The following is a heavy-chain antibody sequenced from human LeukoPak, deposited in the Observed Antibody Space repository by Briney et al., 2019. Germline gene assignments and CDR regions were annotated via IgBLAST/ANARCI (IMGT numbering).Heavy chain of an antibody. Sequence: GSLRLSCAASGFTFSWYSMNWVRQAPGKGLEWVSHISMSSDTIYYADSVKGRFTVSRDKAKNSLYLQMNSLRVEDTAVYYCARGGYCSGGTCYTGDYWGQGTLVTVSS. V-gene: IGHV3-48*01. CDR3: ARGGYCSGGTCYTGDY. CDR1: GFTFSWYS. D-gene: IGHD2-15*01. CDR2: ISMSSDTI. J-gene: IGHJ4*02.